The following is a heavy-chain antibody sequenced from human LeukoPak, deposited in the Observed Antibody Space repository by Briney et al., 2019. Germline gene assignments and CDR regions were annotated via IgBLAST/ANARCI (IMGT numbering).Heavy chain of an antibody. CDR2: VSSSGSP. CDR1: GGSIASYY. D-gene: IGHD2/OR15-2a*01. Sequence: PSETLSLTCTVSGGSIASYYWSWIRQPAGKGLEWIGRVSSSGSPDYNPSFRSRVTMSVDTSKNQFSLKMNSVTAADTAAYYCARDSDLYAPFFDYWGLGTLVTVSS. J-gene: IGHJ4*01. CDR3: ARDSDLYAPFFDY. V-gene: IGHV4-4*07.